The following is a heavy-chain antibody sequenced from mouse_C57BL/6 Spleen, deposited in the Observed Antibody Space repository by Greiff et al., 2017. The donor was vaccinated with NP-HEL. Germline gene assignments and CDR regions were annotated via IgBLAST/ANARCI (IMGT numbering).Heavy chain of an antibody. V-gene: IGHV1-82*01. CDR2: IYPGDGVT. D-gene: IGHD1-1*01. CDR3: ARDYGSSPYAMDY. J-gene: IGHJ4*01. CDR1: GYAFSSSW. Sequence: QVQLQQSGPELVKPGASVKISCKASGYAFSSSWMNWVKQRPGRGLGWIGRIYPGDGVTNYNGRFKGKATLTADKSSSTAYMQLSSLTSEDSAVYFCARDYGSSPYAMDYWGQGTSVTVSS.